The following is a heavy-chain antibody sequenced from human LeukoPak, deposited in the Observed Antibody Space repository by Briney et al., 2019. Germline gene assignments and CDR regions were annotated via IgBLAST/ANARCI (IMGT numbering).Heavy chain of an antibody. V-gene: IGHV3-9*01. CDR3: AVSYYGSGIPFDY. CDR2: ISWNSGSI. J-gene: IGHJ4*02. Sequence: GRSLRLSCAASGFTFDDYAMHWVRQAPGKGLEWVSGISWNSGSIGYADSVKGRFTISRDNAKNSLYLQMNSLRAEDTAVYYCAVSYYGSGIPFDYWGQGTLVTVSS. CDR1: GFTFDDYA. D-gene: IGHD3-10*01.